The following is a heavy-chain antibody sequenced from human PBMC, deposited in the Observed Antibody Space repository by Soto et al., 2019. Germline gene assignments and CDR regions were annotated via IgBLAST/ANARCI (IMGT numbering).Heavy chain of an antibody. J-gene: IGHJ6*02. D-gene: IGHD5-12*01. CDR3: ARDRGGYSFYYGMDV. Sequence: SETLSLTCTVSGGSISSGDYYWSWIRQPPGKGLEWIGYIYYSGSTYYNPSLKSRVTISVDTSKNQFSLKLSSVTAADTAVYYCARDRGGYSFYYGMDVWGQGTPVTVSS. CDR2: IYYSGST. CDR1: GGSISSGDYY. V-gene: IGHV4-30-4*01.